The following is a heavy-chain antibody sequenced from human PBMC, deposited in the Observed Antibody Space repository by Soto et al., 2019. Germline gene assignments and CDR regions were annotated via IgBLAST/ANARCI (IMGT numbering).Heavy chain of an antibody. CDR1: GGTFSSYA. Sequence: SVKVSCKASGGTFSSYAISWVRQAPGQGLEWMGGIIPIFGTANYAQKFQGRVTITADKSTSTAYMELSNLRSEDTAVYYCARTVARFSAFDIWGQGTMVTVSS. D-gene: IGHD3-10*01. CDR2: IIPIFGTA. V-gene: IGHV1-69*06. J-gene: IGHJ3*02. CDR3: ARTVARFSAFDI.